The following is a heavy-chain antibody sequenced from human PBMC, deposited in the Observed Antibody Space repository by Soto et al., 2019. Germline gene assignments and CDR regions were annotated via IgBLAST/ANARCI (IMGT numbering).Heavy chain of an antibody. CDR1: GGSFCGYY. J-gene: IGHJ4*02. D-gene: IGHD6-6*01. V-gene: IGHV4-34*01. Sequence: SETLSLTCAVYGGSFCGYYWSWIRQPPGKGLEWIGEINHSGSTNYNPSLKSRVTISVDTSKNQFSLKLSSVTAADTAVYYCATRVEYSSSSGDYYFDYWGQGTLVTVSS. CDR3: ATRVEYSSSSGDYYFDY. CDR2: INHSGST.